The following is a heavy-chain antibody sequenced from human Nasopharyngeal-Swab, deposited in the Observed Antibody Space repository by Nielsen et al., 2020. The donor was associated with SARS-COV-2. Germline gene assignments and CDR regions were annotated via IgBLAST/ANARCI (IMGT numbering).Heavy chain of an antibody. CDR3: AKDWDIDYVWGSYRYHPLFDY. D-gene: IGHD3-16*02. CDR2: IWYDGTNE. J-gene: IGHJ4*02. V-gene: IGHV3-33*06. Sequence: WIRQPPGKGLEWVAVIWYDGTNEDYVDSVKGRFTISRDNSKNTLYLQMNSLRAEDTAVYYCAKDWDIDYVWGSYRYHPLFDYWGRGTLVTVSS.